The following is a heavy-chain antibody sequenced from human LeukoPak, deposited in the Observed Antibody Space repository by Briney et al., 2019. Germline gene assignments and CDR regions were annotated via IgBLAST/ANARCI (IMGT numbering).Heavy chain of an antibody. V-gene: IGHV4/OR15-8*01. D-gene: IGHD3-16*02. CDR2: IHHDGRI. Sequence: SETLSLTCDASGGSIDSTNWWNWVRQPPGKGLEWIGEIHHDGRINYNPSLKGRVTLSVDKSKNQFSLRLNSVTAADTAMYYCARSHDHLWGNYPDYWGQGTLVTVSS. CDR1: GGSIDSTNW. J-gene: IGHJ4*02. CDR3: ARSHDHLWGNYPDY.